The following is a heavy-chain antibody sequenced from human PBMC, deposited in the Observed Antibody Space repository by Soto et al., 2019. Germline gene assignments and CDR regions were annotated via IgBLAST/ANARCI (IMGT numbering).Heavy chain of an antibody. D-gene: IGHD2-21*02. CDR1: GGSISSGDYH. Sequence: PSETLSLTCTVSGGSISSGDYHWSWIRQHPGKGLEWIGYVYHSGSTYYNPSLRSRVTISVDTSKNQFSLKLSSVTAADTAVYYCARDPGSLLNAETKFPGVTLTDYGMDVWGQGTTVTVSS. CDR3: ARDPGSLLNAETKFPGVTLTDYGMDV. CDR2: VYHSGST. V-gene: IGHV4-61*08. J-gene: IGHJ6*02.